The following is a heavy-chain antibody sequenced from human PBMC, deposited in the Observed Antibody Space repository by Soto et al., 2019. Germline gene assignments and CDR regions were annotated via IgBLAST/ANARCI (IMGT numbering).Heavy chain of an antibody. CDR3: TTRIPKRITMVRGVLASGVYYMDV. CDR1: GFTFSNAW. CDR2: IKSKTDGGTT. Sequence: GGSLRLSCAASGFTFSNAWMSWVRQAPGKGLEWVGRIKSKTDGGTTDYAAPVKGRFTISRDDSKNTLYLQMNSLKTEDTAVYYCTTRIPKRITMVRGVLASGVYYMDVWGKGTTVTVSS. J-gene: IGHJ6*03. V-gene: IGHV3-15*01. D-gene: IGHD3-10*01.